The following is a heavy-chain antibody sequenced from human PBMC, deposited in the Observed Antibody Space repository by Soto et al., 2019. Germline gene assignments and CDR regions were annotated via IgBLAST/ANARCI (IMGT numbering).Heavy chain of an antibody. V-gene: IGHV5-51*01. J-gene: IGHJ6*02. CDR1: GYIITGYW. CDR2: VYPGDSDT. D-gene: IGHD6-13*01. Sequence: PGESLKICYTGSGYIITGYWIGWVRQMPGKCLEWMGIVYPGDSDTRYSPSFQGQVTISADKSISTAYLQWSSLKASDTAMHHSASLGAASDYGMDVSRQGTTVTVSS. CDR3: ASLGAASDYGMDV.